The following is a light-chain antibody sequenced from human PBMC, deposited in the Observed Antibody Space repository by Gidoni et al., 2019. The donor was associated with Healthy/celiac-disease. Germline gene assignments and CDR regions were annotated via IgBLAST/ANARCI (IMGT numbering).Light chain of an antibody. J-gene: IGKJ1*01. Sequence: EIVMTQSPATLSVSPGERATLSCRASPSVSSNLAWYQQKPGQAPRLLSYGASTRATGIPARFSGSGSGTEFTLTISSLQSEDFAVYYCQQYNNWPPSWTFGQGTKVEIK. V-gene: IGKV3-15*01. CDR1: PSVSSN. CDR3: QQYNNWPPSWT. CDR2: GAS.